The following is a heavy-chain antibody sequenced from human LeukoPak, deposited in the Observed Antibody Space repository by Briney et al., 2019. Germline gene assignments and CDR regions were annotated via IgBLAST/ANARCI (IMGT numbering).Heavy chain of an antibody. CDR1: GGSISSYY. D-gene: IGHD3-22*01. CDR2: IYYSGST. V-gene: IGHV4-59*01. CDR3: ARVMLYYYDSSGYYAQMYFDY. Sequence: PSETLSLTCTVSGGSISSYYWSWIRQPSGKGLEWIGYIYYSGSTNYNPSLKSRVTISVDTSKNQFSLKLSSVTAADTAVYYCARVMLYYYDSSGYYAQMYFDYWGQGTLVTVSS. J-gene: IGHJ4*02.